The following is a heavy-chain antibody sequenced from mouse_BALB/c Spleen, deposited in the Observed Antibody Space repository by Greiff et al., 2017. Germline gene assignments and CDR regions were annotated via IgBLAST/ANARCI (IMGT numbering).Heavy chain of an antibody. J-gene: IGHJ2*01. Sequence: EVMLVESGPGLVKPSQSLSLTCTVTGYSITSDYAWNWIRQFPGNKLEWMGYISYSGSTSSNPSLKSRISITRDTSKNQFFLQLNSVTTEDTATYYCARKGVLGPPYFDYWGQGTTLTVSS. CDR1: GYSITSDYA. D-gene: IGHD4-1*01. CDR2: ISYSGST. V-gene: IGHV3-2*02. CDR3: ARKGVLGPPYFDY.